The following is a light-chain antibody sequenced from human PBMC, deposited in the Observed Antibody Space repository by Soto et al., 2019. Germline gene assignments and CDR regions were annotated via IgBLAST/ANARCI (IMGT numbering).Light chain of an antibody. Sequence: IVMTQSPATLSVSPGERATLSCRASQSISSDVAWYRQKPGQPPTLILYGASTRAIGIRARFSGSGSVTEFTLTINSLQSEDFGTYYCQQYNDWPLSFGGGTKVEIK. J-gene: IGKJ4*01. CDR2: GAS. CDR1: QSISSD. V-gene: IGKV3-15*01. CDR3: QQYNDWPLS.